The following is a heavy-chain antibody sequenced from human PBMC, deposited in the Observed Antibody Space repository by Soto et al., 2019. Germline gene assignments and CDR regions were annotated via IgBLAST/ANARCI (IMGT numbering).Heavy chain of an antibody. J-gene: IGHJ5*02. D-gene: IGHD3-22*01. CDR1: GGSISSYY. CDR2: IYYSGST. V-gene: IGHV4-59*01. Sequence: SETLSLTCTVSGGSISSYYWSWIRQPPGKGLEWIGYIYYSGSTNYNPSLKRRVTISVDTSKNQFSLKLSSVTAPDTAVYYCAREDPTYYCDGGLDPCGQGTLVTVSP. CDR3: AREDPTYYCDGGLDP.